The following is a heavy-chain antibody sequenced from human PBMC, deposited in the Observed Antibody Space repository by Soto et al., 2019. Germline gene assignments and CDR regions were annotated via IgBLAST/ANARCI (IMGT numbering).Heavy chain of an antibody. Sequence: EVQLLESGGGLVQPGGSLRLSCAASGITFSNYALSWVRQAPGKGLEWVSGISGSGTGTYYADSVKGRFTISRDNSKSSWYLHVNSLRADDTAIYYCAKEGGGGTALVTTYFDYWGQGTLVTVSS. D-gene: IGHD5-18*01. J-gene: IGHJ4*02. CDR3: AKEGGGGTALVTTYFDY. CDR1: GITFSNYA. CDR2: ISGSGTGT. V-gene: IGHV3-23*01.